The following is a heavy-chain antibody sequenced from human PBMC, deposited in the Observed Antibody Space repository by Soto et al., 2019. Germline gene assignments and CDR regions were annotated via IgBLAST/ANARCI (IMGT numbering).Heavy chain of an antibody. Sequence: QVQLVQSGAEVKKPGSSVKVSCKASGGTFSSYAISWVRQAPGQGLEWMGGIIPIFGTANYAQKFQGGVTITADESTSTAYMELSSLRSEDTAVYYCARDISDDFWSGYAYYYYGMDVWGQGTTVTVSS. V-gene: IGHV1-69*01. J-gene: IGHJ6*02. D-gene: IGHD3-3*01. CDR1: GGTFSSYA. CDR2: IIPIFGTA. CDR3: ARDISDDFWSGYAYYYYGMDV.